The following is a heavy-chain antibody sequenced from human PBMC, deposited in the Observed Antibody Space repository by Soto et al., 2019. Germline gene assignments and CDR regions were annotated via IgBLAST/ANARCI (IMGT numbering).Heavy chain of an antibody. D-gene: IGHD2-15*01. V-gene: IGHV4-39*01. CDR1: GGSISSSSYY. CDR3: ASSAMWWELERGFDP. J-gene: IGHJ5*02. Sequence: QLQLQESGPGLVKPSETLSLTCTVSGGSISSSSYYWGWIRQPPGKGLEWIGSIYYSGSTYYNPSLKSRVTIPVDTSKNQSALKLSSVPAADTAVYYCASSAMWWELERGFDPWGQGTLVTVSS. CDR2: IYYSGST.